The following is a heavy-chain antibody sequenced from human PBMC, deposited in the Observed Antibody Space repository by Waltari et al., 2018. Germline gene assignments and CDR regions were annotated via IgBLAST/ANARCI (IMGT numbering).Heavy chain of an antibody. CDR3: AREVGGSSWSTTPRGDAFDI. Sequence: QLQLRESGPGLLKPSETLSLPCSVSGDSIGAGYYSSGWIRQAPGKGLEWIGSIYFAGSTYYNPSLKSRLTISVDTSKNQFSLRLSSVTAADTAVYYCAREVGGSSWSTTPRGDAFDIWGQGTMVTVSS. D-gene: IGHD6-13*01. CDR2: IYFAGST. J-gene: IGHJ3*02. V-gene: IGHV4-39*07. CDR1: GDSIGAGYYS.